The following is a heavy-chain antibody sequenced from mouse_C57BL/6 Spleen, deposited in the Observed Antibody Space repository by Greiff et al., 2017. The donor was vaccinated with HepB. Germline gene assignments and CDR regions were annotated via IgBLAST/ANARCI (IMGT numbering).Heavy chain of an antibody. V-gene: IGHV14-3*01. Sequence: VQLQQSVAELVRPGASVKLSCTASGFNIKNTYMHWVKQRPEQGLEWIGWIEPANGNTKYAPKLQGKATITADTSSNTAYLQLSSLTSEDTAIYYCATGIYYAYDWFAYWGQGTLVTVSA. CDR2: IEPANGNT. CDR1: GFNIKNTY. D-gene: IGHD2-2*01. J-gene: IGHJ3*01. CDR3: ATGIYYAYDWFAY.